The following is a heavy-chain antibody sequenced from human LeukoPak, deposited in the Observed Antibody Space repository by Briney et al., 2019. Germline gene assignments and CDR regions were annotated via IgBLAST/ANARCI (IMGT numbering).Heavy chain of an antibody. J-gene: IGHJ4*02. V-gene: IGHV3-7*01. CDR3: VSFYETY. CDR1: GFTFSSYW. Sequence: GGSLRLSCEASGFTFSSYWMSWVRQAPGKGLEWVANIKTDGSEKYYVDSVKGRFTISRDNAKNSLYLQMNSLRAEDTAVYYCVSFYETYWGRGTLVTVSS. CDR2: IKTDGSEK. D-gene: IGHD2/OR15-2a*01.